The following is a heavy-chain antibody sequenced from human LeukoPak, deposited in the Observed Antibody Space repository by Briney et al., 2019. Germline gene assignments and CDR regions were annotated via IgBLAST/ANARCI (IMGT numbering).Heavy chain of an antibody. Sequence: GASVKVSCKASGGTFSSYAISWVRQAPGQGLEWMGGIIPIFGTANYAQTFQGRVTITADESTSTAYMELSSLRSEDTAVYYCARSLLGVVPIYYYFYMEVWGKGTTVTVSS. D-gene: IGHD3-3*01. CDR3: ARSLLGVVPIYYYFYMEV. V-gene: IGHV1-69*13. CDR2: IIPIFGTA. CDR1: GGTFSSYA. J-gene: IGHJ6*03.